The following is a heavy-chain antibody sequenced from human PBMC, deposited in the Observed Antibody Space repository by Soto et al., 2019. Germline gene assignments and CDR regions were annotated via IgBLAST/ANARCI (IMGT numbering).Heavy chain of an antibody. CDR2: INPNSGGT. CDR1: GYTFTGYY. D-gene: IGHD3-22*01. J-gene: IGHJ6*02. V-gene: IGHV1-2*04. CDR3: ARDLYYYDSSYGMDV. Sequence: QLQLVQSGAEVKKPGASVKVSCKASGYTFTGYYMHWVRQAPGQGLEWMGWINPNSGGTNYAQKFQGWVTMTRDTSISTAYMELSRLRSDDTAVYYCARDLYYYDSSYGMDVWGQGTTVTVSS.